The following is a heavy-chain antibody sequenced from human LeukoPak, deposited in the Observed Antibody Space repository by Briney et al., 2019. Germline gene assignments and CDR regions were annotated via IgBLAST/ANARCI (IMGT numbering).Heavy chain of an antibody. V-gene: IGHV3-49*03. CDR2: IRSKAYGETA. J-gene: IGHJ4*02. CDR1: GLTFCDYA. CDR3: TRDRGAYNLYDY. Sequence: GGSLRLSCTVSGLTFCDYAMSWIRQAPGKGLEWVGFIRSKAYGETADYAASVKGRFTISRDDSKAIAYLQMNSLKTEDTAVYHCTRDRGAYNLYDYWGQGTLVTVSS. D-gene: IGHD1-1*01.